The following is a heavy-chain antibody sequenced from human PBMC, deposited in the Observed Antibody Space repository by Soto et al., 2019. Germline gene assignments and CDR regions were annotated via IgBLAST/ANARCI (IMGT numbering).Heavy chain of an antibody. CDR2: IDPSDSQT. CDR1: GYSFAGYW. V-gene: IGHV5-10-1*01. Sequence: GESLKISCKGSGYSFAGYWITWVRQKPGKGLEWMGRIDPSDSQTYYSPSFRGHVTISVTKSITTVFLQWSSLRASDTAMYYCARRLPHYYYGMDVWGQGTTVTVSS. D-gene: IGHD6-25*01. J-gene: IGHJ6*02. CDR3: ARRLPHYYYGMDV.